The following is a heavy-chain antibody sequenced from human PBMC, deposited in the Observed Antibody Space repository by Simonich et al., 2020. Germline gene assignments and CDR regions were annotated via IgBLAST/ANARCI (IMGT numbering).Heavy chain of an antibody. J-gene: IGHJ5*02. CDR1: GFTFSSYG. D-gene: IGHD6-13*01. Sequence: QVQLVESGGGVVQPGRSLRLSCAAAGFTFSSYGMHWVRQAPGKGLEWVVVRWYDGSNKYYADSVKGRFTISRDNSKNTLYLQMNSLRAEDTAVYYCARAYSSSWYNWFDPWGQGTLVTVSS. V-gene: IGHV3-33*01. CDR2: RWYDGSNK. CDR3: ARAYSSSWYNWFDP.